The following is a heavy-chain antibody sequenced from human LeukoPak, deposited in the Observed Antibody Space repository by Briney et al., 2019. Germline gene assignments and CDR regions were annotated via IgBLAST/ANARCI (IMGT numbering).Heavy chain of an antibody. D-gene: IGHD1-26*01. CDR2: ISGSGGST. Sequence: GGSLRLSCAASGFTFSSYAMSWVRQAPGKGLEWVSAISGSGGSTYYADSVKGRFTISRDNAKNSLYLQMNSLRAEDTAVYYCARGSLGIVGAIGAFDIWGQGTMVTVSS. CDR3: ARGSLGIVGAIGAFDI. CDR1: GFTFSSYA. J-gene: IGHJ3*02. V-gene: IGHV3-23*01.